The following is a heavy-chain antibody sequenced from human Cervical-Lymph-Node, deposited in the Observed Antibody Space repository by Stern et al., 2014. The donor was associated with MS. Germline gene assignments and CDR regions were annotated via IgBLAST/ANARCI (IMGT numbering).Heavy chain of an antibody. CDR3: ATVGDHYDSSGYYYGS. CDR2: IIPIFGTA. Sequence: VQLVQSGAEVKTPGSSVKVSCKASGGPLTSFAISWVRPSPGQGLEWIGGIIPIFGTAHYAQKFQGRVTITADESTSTAYMDLRSLRSEDTAIYYCATVGDHYDSSGYYYGSWGQGTQVTVSS. V-gene: IGHV1-69*01. CDR1: GGPLTSFA. J-gene: IGHJ4*02. D-gene: IGHD3-22*01.